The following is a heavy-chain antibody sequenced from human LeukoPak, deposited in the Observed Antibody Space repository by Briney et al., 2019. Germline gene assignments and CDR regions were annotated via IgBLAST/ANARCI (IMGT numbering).Heavy chain of an antibody. J-gene: IGHJ4*02. CDR2: INGDGSST. CDR3: AQGGSPGALDY. V-gene: IGHV3-74*01. CDR1: GFTLSSYY. D-gene: IGHD1-26*01. Sequence: QPGGSLRLSCAASGFTLSSYYVHWVRQVPGKGLVWVSRINGDGSSTKYADSVKGRFTISRDNAKNTLYLQVNSLRAEDTAVYYCAQGGSPGALDYWGRGTLVTVSS.